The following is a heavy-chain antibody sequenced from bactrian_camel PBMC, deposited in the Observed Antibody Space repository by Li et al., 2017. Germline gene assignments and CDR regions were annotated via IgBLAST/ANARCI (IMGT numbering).Heavy chain of an antibody. CDR2: QRDAAT. V-gene: IGHV3S61*01. Sequence: HVQLVESGGGSVQAGGSLNISCVASGITYRHCLAWFRQLPGNKREGVAAQRDAATYYADSAKGRFSISRDIASRTLYLQMSNLKPEDTALYYCASKVGMCGPNWSKLRFDSRGPGTQVTVS. CDR3: ASKVGMCGPNWSKLRFDS. CDR1: GITYRHC. D-gene: IGHD1*01. J-gene: IGHJ4*01.